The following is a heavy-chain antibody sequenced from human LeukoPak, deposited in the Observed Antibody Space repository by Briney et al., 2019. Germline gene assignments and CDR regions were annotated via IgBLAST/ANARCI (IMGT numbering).Heavy chain of an antibody. CDR3: ATAQGKWYLDG. Sequence: PGGSLRLSCAASGFTFCGYWMTWVRQAPGKGREGVADIKEDGSEKYYVDSVKCRFTISRDNAKSSLYLQMYRPRAEDTGVYYCATAQGKWYLDGWGQGTLVTVSS. CDR1: GFTFCGYW. V-gene: IGHV3-7*04. CDR2: IKEDGSEK. D-gene: IGHD2-15*01. J-gene: IGHJ4*01.